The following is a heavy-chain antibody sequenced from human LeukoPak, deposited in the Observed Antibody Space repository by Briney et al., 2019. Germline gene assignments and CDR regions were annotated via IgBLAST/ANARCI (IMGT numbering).Heavy chain of an antibody. D-gene: IGHD2-2*01. J-gene: IGHJ5*02. CDR1: GGSISSGSYY. CDR2: IYTSGST. V-gene: IGHV4-61*02. CDR3: ARAGLSYQLLSYGFTWFDP. Sequence: SQTLSLTCTVSGGSISSGSYYWSWIRQPAGKGLEWIGRIYTSGSTNYNPSLKSRVTISVDTSKNQFSLKLSSVTAADTAVYYCARAGLSYQLLSYGFTWFDPWGQGTLVTVSS.